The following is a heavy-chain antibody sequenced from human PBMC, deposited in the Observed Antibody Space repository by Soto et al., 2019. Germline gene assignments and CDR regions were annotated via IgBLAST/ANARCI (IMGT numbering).Heavy chain of an antibody. CDR2: IIPIFGTA. V-gene: IGHV1-69*06. Sequence: SVKVSCKASGGTFSSYAISCVRQAPGQGLEWMGGIIPIFGTANYAQKFQGRVTITEDKSTSTAYMELSSLRSEDTAVYYCARDAIFGVVTTYYFDYWGQGTLVTVSS. J-gene: IGHJ4*02. CDR3: ARDAIFGVVTTYYFDY. CDR1: GGTFSSYA. D-gene: IGHD3-3*01.